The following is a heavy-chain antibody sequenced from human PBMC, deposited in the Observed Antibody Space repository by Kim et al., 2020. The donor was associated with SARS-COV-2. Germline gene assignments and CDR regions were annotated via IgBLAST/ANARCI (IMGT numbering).Heavy chain of an antibody. V-gene: IGHV3-43*01. CDR2: ISWDGGST. CDR1: GFTFDDYT. D-gene: IGHD3-9*01. CDR3: AKDMEQLRYFDWLKSEGGYGMDV. Sequence: GGSLRLSCAASGFTFDDYTMHWVRQAPGKGLEWVSLISWDGGSTYYADSVKGRFTISRDNSKNSLYLQMNSLRTEDTALYYCAKDMEQLRYFDWLKSEGGYGMDVWGQGTTVTVSS. J-gene: IGHJ6*02.